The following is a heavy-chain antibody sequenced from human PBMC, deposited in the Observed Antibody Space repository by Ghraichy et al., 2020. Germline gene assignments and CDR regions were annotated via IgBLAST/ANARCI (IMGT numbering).Heavy chain of an antibody. CDR2: INHSGST. J-gene: IGHJ6*03. CDR3: ARGAPDYDILTGLFRYYYYYYYMDV. CDR1: GGSFSGYY. D-gene: IGHD3-9*01. V-gene: IGHV4-34*01. Sequence: SETLSLTCAVYGGSFSGYYWSWIRQPPGKGLEWIGEINHSGSTNYNPSLKSRVTISVDTSKNQFSLKLSSVTAADTAVYYCARGAPDYDILTGLFRYYYYYYYMDVWGKGTTVTVSS.